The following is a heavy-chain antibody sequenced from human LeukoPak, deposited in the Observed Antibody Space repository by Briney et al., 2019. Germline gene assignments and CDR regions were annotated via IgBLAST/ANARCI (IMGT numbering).Heavy chain of an antibody. D-gene: IGHD1-1*01. Sequence: SETLSLTCAVYGGSFSGYYWSWIRQPPGKGLEWIGEINHSGSTNYNPSLKSRVTISVDTSKNQFSLKLSSVTAADTAVYYCARGVNWNRLSYWGQGTLVTVSS. V-gene: IGHV4-34*01. CDR1: GGSFSGYY. CDR3: ARGVNWNRLSY. J-gene: IGHJ4*02. CDR2: INHSGST.